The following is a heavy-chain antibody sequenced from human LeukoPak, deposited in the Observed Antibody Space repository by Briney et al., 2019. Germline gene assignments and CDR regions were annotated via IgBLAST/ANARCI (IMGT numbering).Heavy chain of an antibody. D-gene: IGHD4-17*01. Sequence: SETLSLTCAVYGGSFSGYYWSWIRQPPGKGLEWIGEIDHSGSTNYNPSLKSRVTISVDTSKNQFSLKLSSVTAADTAVYYCARDLMTTVTTNAFDIWGQGTMVTVSS. J-gene: IGHJ3*02. V-gene: IGHV4-34*01. CDR3: ARDLMTTVTTNAFDI. CDR1: GGSFSGYY. CDR2: IDHSGST.